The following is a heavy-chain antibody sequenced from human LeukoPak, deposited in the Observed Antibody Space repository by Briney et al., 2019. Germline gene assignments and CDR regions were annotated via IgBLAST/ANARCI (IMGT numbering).Heavy chain of an antibody. D-gene: IGHD2-2*01. J-gene: IGHJ4*02. Sequence: GASVKVSCKASGYTFTTYAMNWVRQAPGQGLEWMGWINTDTGNPTYAQGFTGRFVFSLDTSVSTAYLQISSLKAEDTAVYYCAGARHCSIANCYSEYWGQGTLVTVSS. CDR3: AGARHCSIANCYSEY. CDR1: GYTFTTYA. V-gene: IGHV7-4-1*02. CDR2: INTDTGNP.